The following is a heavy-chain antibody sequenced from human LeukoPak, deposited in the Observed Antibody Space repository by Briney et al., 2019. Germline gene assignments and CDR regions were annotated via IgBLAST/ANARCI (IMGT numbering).Heavy chain of an antibody. J-gene: IGHJ3*02. CDR1: GFTFSNYS. V-gene: IGHV3-21*01. CDR2: ISSGSSYI. D-gene: IGHD2-2*03. CDR3: ARDQLGYCSSTSCYGVGAFDI. Sequence: GGSLRLSCAASGFTFSNYSMNWVRQAPGKGLEWVSSISSGSSYIYYADSVKGRFTISRDNAKNSLYLQMNSLRAEDTAVYYCARDQLGYCSSTSCYGVGAFDIWGQGTMVTISS.